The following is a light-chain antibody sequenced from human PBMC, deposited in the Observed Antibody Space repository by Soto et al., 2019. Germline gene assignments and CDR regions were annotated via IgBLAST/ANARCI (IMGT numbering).Light chain of an antibody. CDR3: QHNYLNPPWT. CDR2: ATS. Sequence: DIQMTQSPSSLSASVGDRVTITCRTSQSVDNFLNWYQQKPGKAPKLLIYATSTLQNGVPSRFSGSGSGTDFTLTISSLQPEDFATYCCQHNYLNPPWTFGQGTMVEI. J-gene: IGKJ1*01. CDR1: QSVDNF. V-gene: IGKV1-39*01.